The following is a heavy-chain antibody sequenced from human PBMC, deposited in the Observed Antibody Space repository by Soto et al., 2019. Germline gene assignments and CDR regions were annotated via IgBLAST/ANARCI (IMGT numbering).Heavy chain of an antibody. V-gene: IGHV3-15*07. CDR3: ASYRDSSGLRRYDY. CDR2: IKSKAHGGTT. J-gene: IGHJ4*02. D-gene: IGHD3-22*01. Sequence: EVQLEESGGGLIKPGESLTLSCAASDFILSDAWMKWVRQAPGKGLEWVGRIKSKAHGGTTDYAAPLKGRFTILRDDSKNTLYLQMNSLQTADTAMYYFASYRDSSGLRRYDYWGQGALVTVSS. CDR1: DFILSDAW.